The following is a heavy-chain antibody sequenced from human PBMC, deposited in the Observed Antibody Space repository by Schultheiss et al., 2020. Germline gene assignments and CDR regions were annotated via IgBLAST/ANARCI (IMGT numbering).Heavy chain of an antibody. CDR2: IFSNDEK. Sequence: SGPTLVKPTETLTLTCTVSGFSLSNARMGVSWIRQPPGKALEWLAHIFSNDEKSYSTSLKSRLTVTKDTSKNQVVLTMTNMDPVDTATYYCAHSHTLWPLDYWGQGALVTVSS. D-gene: IGHD3-10*01. CDR3: AHSHTLWPLDY. V-gene: IGHV2-26*01. J-gene: IGHJ4*02. CDR1: GFSLSNARMG.